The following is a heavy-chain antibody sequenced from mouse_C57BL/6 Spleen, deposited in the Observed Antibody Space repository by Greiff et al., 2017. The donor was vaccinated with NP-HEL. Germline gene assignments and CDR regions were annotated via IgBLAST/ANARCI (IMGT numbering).Heavy chain of an antibody. Sequence: VQLQESGAELVRPGASVKLSCTASGFNIKDDYMHWVKQRPEQGLEWIGWIDPENGDTEYASKFQGKATITADTSSNTAYLQLSSLTSEDTAVYYCTTTTIDYWGQGTTRTVSS. CDR1: GFNIKDDY. J-gene: IGHJ2*01. V-gene: IGHV14-4*01. CDR2: IDPENGDT. CDR3: TTTTIDY. D-gene: IGHD1-1*01.